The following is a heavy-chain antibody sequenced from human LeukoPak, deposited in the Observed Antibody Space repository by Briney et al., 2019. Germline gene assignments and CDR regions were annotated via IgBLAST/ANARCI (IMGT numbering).Heavy chain of an antibody. Sequence: SETLSLTCAVYGGSFSGYYWSWIRQPPGKGLEWIGEINHSGSTNYNPSLKSRVTISVDTSKNQFSLKLSSVTAADTAVYYCARGMGIAASGNAEFDFLGQGTLVNVSS. J-gene: IGHJ4*02. CDR1: GGSFSGYY. D-gene: IGHD6-13*01. CDR3: ARGMGIAASGNAEFDF. CDR2: INHSGST. V-gene: IGHV4-34*01.